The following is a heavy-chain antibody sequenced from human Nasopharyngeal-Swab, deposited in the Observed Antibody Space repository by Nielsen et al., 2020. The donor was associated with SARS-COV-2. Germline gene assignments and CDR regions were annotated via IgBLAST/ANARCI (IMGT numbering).Heavy chain of an antibody. CDR3: ARDVAAAGYYFDY. CDR1: GFTASSNY. CDR2: IYSGGST. Sequence: GESLKISCAASGFTASSNYMSWVRQAPGKGLEWVSVIYSGGSTYYADSVKGRFTISRDNSKNTLYLQMNSLRAEDTAVYYCARDVAAAGYYFDYWGQGALVTVSS. D-gene: IGHD6-13*01. J-gene: IGHJ4*02. V-gene: IGHV3-66*01.